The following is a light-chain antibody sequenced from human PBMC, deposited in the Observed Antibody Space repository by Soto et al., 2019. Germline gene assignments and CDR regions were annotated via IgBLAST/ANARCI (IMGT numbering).Light chain of an antibody. V-gene: IGLV2-23*02. Sequence: QSALTQPASVSGSPRQSITISCTGTSSDVGSYNLDSWYQQHPGKAPKLMIYEVSKRPSGVSNRFSGSKSGNTASLTISGLQAEDEADYYCCSYAGSSTLVFGGGTKLTVL. CDR1: SSDVGSYNL. J-gene: IGLJ2*01. CDR3: CSYAGSSTLV. CDR2: EVS.